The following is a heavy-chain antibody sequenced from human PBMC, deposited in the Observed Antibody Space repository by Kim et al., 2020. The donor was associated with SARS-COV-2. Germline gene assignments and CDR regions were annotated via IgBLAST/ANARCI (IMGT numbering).Heavy chain of an antibody. J-gene: IGHJ6*02. CDR1: GFTVSSNY. D-gene: IGHD3-9*01. CDR3: ARADILTGYSSWYYGMDV. V-gene: IGHV3-53*01. CDR2: IYSGGST. Sequence: GGSLRLSCAASGFTVSSNYMSWVRQAPGKGLEWVSVIYSGGSTYYADSVKGRFTISRDNSKNTLYLQMNSLRAEDTAVYYCARADILTGYSSWYYGMDVWGQGTTVTVSS.